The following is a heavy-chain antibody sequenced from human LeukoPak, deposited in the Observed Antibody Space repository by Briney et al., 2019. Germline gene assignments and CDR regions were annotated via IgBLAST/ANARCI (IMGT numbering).Heavy chain of an antibody. CDR3: TRPSYAMASNY. CDR1: GFTFSDYY. CDR2: ISSSGSTI. Sequence: PGGSLRLSCAASGFTFSDYYMSWIRQAPGKGLEWVSYISSSGSTIYYADSVKGRFTISRDNAKNTAYLQMNSLKTEDTAVYYCTRPSYAMASNYWGQGTLVTVSS. J-gene: IGHJ4*02. D-gene: IGHD2-8*01. V-gene: IGHV3-11*01.